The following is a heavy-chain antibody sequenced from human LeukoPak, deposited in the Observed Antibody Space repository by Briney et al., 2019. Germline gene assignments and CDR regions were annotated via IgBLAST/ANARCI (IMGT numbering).Heavy chain of an antibody. CDR1: GFTFSSYA. D-gene: IGHD2-15*01. CDR3: AVVVAATSFDY. CDR2: ISGSGGST. V-gene: IGHV3-23*01. Sequence: GGSLRLSCAASGFTFSSYAMSWVRQAPGKGLEWVSAISGSGGSTYYADSVKGRLTISRDNSKNTLYLQMNSLRAEDTAVYYCAVVVAATSFDYWGQGTLVTVSS. J-gene: IGHJ4*02.